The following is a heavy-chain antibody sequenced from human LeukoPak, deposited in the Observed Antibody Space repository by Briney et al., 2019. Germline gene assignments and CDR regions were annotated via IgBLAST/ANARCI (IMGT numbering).Heavy chain of an antibody. V-gene: IGHV3-7*01. D-gene: IGHD3-16*02. J-gene: IGHJ4*02. CDR1: GFIFSNHW. Sequence: PGGSLRLYCAASGFIFSNHWMTWVRQAPGKGLEWVANINQEGSEIYYVDSVRGRFTISRDNAKNSLYLQMNSLRAEDTAVYYCARRYMATSAEDFDYWGRGTLVTVSS. CDR2: INQEGSEI. CDR3: ARRYMATSAEDFDY.